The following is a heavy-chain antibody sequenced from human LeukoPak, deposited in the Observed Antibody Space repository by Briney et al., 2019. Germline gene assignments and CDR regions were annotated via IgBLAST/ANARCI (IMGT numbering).Heavy chain of an antibody. J-gene: IGHJ3*02. Sequence: PSETLSLTCAVSGGSIGSGGYSWSWIRQPPGKGLEWIGYIYHSGSTYYNPSLKSRVTISVDRSKNQFSLKLSSVTAADTAVYYCAREVLRAFDIWGQGTMVTVSS. CDR2: IYHSGST. CDR3: AREVLRAFDI. V-gene: IGHV4-30-2*01. CDR1: GGSIGSGGYS.